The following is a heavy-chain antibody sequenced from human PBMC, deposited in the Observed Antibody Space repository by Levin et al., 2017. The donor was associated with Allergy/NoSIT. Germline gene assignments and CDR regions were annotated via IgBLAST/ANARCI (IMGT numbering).Heavy chain of an antibody. Sequence: PGGSLRLSCAASGFTFSSYAMHWVRQAPGKGLEWVAVISYDGSNKYYADSVKGRFTISRDNSKNTLYLQMNSLRAEDTAVYYCARELSSSSWSDDFDYWGQGTLVTVSS. J-gene: IGHJ4*02. CDR3: ARELSSSSWSDDFDY. V-gene: IGHV3-30-3*01. D-gene: IGHD6-13*01. CDR2: ISYDGSNK. CDR1: GFTFSSYA.